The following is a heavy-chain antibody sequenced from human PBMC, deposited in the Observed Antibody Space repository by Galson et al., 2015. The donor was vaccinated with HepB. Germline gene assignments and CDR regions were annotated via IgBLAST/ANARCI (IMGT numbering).Heavy chain of an antibody. CDR2: SGNKVNSYMT. CDR3: GRAGRDGNNLWD. J-gene: IGHJ4*02. CDR1: GFTFSDHY. D-gene: IGHD5-24*01. V-gene: IGHV3-72*01. Sequence: SLRLSCAASGFTFSDHYMDWVRQAPGKGLEWVGRSGNKVNSYMTEYAASVKGRFIISRDDSKNSLYLQMNSQKSEDTAVYYCGRAGRDGNNLWDWGQGTLVTVSS.